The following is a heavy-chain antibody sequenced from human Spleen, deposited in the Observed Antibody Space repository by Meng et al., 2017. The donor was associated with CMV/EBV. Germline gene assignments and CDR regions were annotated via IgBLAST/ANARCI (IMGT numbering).Heavy chain of an antibody. J-gene: IGHJ5*01. CDR2: IIPVFGSA. D-gene: IGHD1-7*01. V-gene: IGHV1-69*01. CDR3: ARDRGLELQNWFDP. CDR1: GGTFDSRG. Sequence: ASGGTFDSRGISWLRQAPGQGLEWMGGIIPVFGSATYAQKFQGRVSITVVESTTTSYMELSSLTSEDTAVYFCARDRGLELQNWFDPWGQGTLVTVSS.